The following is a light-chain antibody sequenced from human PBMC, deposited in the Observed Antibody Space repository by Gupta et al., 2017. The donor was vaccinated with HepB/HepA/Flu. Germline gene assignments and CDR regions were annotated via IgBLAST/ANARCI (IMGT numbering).Light chain of an antibody. CDR2: DAS. J-gene: IGKJ4*01. CDR1: QSVSNY. V-gene: IGKV3-11*01. Sequence: EIALTQSPATLSLSPGERATLSCRASQSVSNYLAWYQQKPGQAPRLLIYDASNSDPRITARFSGSGYGTDLTLTISSREPEDFAVYYCHRRSNWPPITFGRGTKVEIK. CDR3: HRRSNWPPIT.